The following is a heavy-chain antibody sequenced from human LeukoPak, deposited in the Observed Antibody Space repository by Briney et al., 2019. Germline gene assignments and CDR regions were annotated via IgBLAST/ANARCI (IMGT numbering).Heavy chain of an antibody. D-gene: IGHD6-13*01. J-gene: IGHJ4*02. CDR1: GYTFTSYD. CDR3: ARVRGIAAAGFFDY. V-gene: IGHV1-8*03. Sequence: GASVKVSCKASGYTFTSYDINWVRQATGQGLEWMGWMNPNTGNTGFAQKFQGRVTLTRNTSISTAYMELSSLTSEDTAVYYCARVRGIAAAGFFDYWGQGTLVTVSS. CDR2: MNPNTGNT.